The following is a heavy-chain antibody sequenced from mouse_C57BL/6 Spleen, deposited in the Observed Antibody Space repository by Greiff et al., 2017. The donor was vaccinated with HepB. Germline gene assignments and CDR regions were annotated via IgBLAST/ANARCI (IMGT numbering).Heavy chain of an antibody. Sequence: VHLVESGPELVKPGASVKISCKASGYAFSSSWMNWVKQRPGKGLEWIGRIYPGDGDTNYNGKFKGKATLTADKSSSTAYMQLSSLTSEDSAVYFCARELYYFDYWGQGTTLTFSS. CDR3: ARELYYFDY. V-gene: IGHV1-82*01. D-gene: IGHD4-1*01. CDR2: IYPGDGDT. J-gene: IGHJ2*01. CDR1: GYAFSSSW.